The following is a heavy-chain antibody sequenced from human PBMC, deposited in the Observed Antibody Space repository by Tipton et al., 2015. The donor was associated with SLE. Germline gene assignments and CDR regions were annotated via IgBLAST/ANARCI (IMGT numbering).Heavy chain of an antibody. Sequence: TLSLTCAVYDGSFSRYYWSWIRQPPGKGLEWLGEINHSGSTTYNPSLKSRVTISVDTSKNQLSLTLSSVTAADPAVHYCARGGEETGYYMDVWGKGTTVTVSS. CDR3: ARGGEETGYYMDV. CDR2: INHSGST. CDR1: DGSFSRYY. D-gene: IGHD5/OR15-5a*01. V-gene: IGHV4-34*01. J-gene: IGHJ6*03.